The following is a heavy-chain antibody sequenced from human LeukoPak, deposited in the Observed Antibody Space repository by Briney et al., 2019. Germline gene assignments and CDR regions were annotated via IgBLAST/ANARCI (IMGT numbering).Heavy chain of an antibody. CDR1: GFTFSSRG. V-gene: IGHV3-23*01. Sequence: GGSLRLSCAGSGFTFSSRGMSWVRQPPGKGLQWVSGISVSGAMTYYVDSVKGRFIISRDNSKNTVYLQMNSLTTEDTAVYYCVRDQQWLVPDCWGQGALVTVSS. J-gene: IGHJ4*02. CDR2: ISVSGAMT. D-gene: IGHD6-19*01. CDR3: VRDQQWLVPDC.